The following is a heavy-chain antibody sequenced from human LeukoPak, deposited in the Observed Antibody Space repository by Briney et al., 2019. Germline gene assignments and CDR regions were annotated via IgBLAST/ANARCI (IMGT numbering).Heavy chain of an antibody. CDR2: FDPEDGET. V-gene: IGHV1-24*01. Sequence: ASVKVSCKVSGYTLTELSMHWVRQAPGKGLEWMGGFDPEDGETIYAQKFQGRATMTEDTSTDTAYMELSSLRSEDTAVYYCATGRSAYHSSSWYYYGMDVWGQGTTVTVSS. CDR3: ATGRSAYHSSSWYYYGMDV. J-gene: IGHJ6*02. D-gene: IGHD6-13*01. CDR1: GYTLTELS.